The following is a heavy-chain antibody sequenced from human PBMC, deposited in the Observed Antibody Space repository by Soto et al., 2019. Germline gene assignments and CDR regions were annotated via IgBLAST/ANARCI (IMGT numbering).Heavy chain of an antibody. V-gene: IGHV1-8*01. J-gene: IGHJ6*02. Sequence: QVQLVQSGAEVKKPGASVKVSCKASGYTFTSYDINWVRQATGQGLEWMGWMNPNSGNTGYAQKFQGRVTMTTNTSIITAYMELSSLRSEDTSVYYCAGPRSGFYYYGRDVWGQGTAVTVSS. CDR2: MNPNSGNT. CDR3: AGPRSGFYYYGRDV. CDR1: GYTFTSYD. D-gene: IGHD3-3*01.